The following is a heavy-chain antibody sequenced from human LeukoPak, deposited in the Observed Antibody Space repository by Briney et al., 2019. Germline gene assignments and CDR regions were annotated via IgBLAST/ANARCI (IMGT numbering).Heavy chain of an antibody. CDR2: IYYSGST. V-gene: IGHV4-59*01. CDR3: ARFRWLGFDY. D-gene: IGHD6-19*01. Sequence: SETLSLTCTDSGGSISSYYWSWIRQPPGKGLEWIGYIYYSGSTNYNPSLKSRVTISVDTSKNQFSLKLSSVTAADTAVYYCARFRWLGFDYWGQGTLVTVSS. CDR1: GGSISSYY. J-gene: IGHJ4*02.